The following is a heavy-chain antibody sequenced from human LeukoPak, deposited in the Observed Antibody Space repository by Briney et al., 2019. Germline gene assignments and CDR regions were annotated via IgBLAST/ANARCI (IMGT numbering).Heavy chain of an antibody. CDR1: GYTFTGYY. CDR3: ARAGDYGDYSGTIIDY. CDR2: INPNSGGT. J-gene: IGHJ4*02. V-gene: IGHV1-2*02. Sequence: ASVKVSCKASGYTFTGYYMHWVRQAPGQGLEWMGWINPNSGGTNYAQKFQGRVTITADKSTSTAYMELSSLRSEDTAVYYCARAGDYGDYSGTIIDYWGQGTLVTVSS. D-gene: IGHD4-17*01.